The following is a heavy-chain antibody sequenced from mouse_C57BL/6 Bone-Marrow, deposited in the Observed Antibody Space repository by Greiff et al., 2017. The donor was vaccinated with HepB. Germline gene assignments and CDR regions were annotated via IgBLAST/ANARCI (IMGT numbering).Heavy chain of an antibody. CDR1: GFTFSDYG. Sequence: EVKLMESGGGLVQPGGSLKLSCAASGFTFSDYGMAWVRQAPRKGPEWVAFISNLAYSIYYADTVTGRFTISRENAKNTLYLEMLSLRSEDTAMYSCTRRITTGDYWYFDVWGTGTTVTVSS. V-gene: IGHV5-15*01. J-gene: IGHJ1*03. D-gene: IGHD1-1*01. CDR3: TRRITTGDYWYFDV. CDR2: ISNLAYSI.